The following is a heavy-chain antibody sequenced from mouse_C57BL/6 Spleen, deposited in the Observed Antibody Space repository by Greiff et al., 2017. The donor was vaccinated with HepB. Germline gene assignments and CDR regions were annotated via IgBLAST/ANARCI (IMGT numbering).Heavy chain of an antibody. CDR1: CYAFTANA. Sequence: LQQSGAELVRPGSSVKLSCKASCYAFTANAMHWVKQRPGHGLEWIGSITLNSDATKYSENFKGKATLTANKSSSTAYMELSSLTSEESSVYYCAYGNYGKTCDMDYWGQGTSLTVSS. J-gene: IGHJ4*01. CDR2: ITLNSDAT. CDR3: AYGNYGKTCDMDY. D-gene: IGHD2-1*01. V-gene: IGHV1-49*01.